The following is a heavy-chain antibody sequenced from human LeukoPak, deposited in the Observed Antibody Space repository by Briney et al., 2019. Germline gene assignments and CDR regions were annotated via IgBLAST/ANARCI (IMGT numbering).Heavy chain of an antibody. V-gene: IGHV4-59*01. D-gene: IGHD3-10*01. CDR1: GGSISSYY. CDR3: ARAPRGATTYVDY. J-gene: IGHJ4*02. Sequence: SETLSLTCTVSGGSISSYYWSWIRQLPGKGLEWIGYIYYSGSTNYNPSLKSRVTISVDTSKNQFSLKLSSVTAADTAVYYCARAPRGATTYVDYWGQGTLVTVSS. CDR2: IYYSGST.